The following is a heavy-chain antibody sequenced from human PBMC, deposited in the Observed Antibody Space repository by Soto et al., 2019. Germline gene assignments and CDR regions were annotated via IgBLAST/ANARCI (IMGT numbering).Heavy chain of an antibody. J-gene: IGHJ6*02. CDR1: GFSFSNYA. V-gene: IGHV3-23*01. CDR3: AKGREYSSGWYYYGMDV. D-gene: IGHD6-19*01. CDR2: ISGSGEST. Sequence: EVQLLESGGGLVQPGGSLRLSCAASGFSFSNYAMSWVRQAAGKGLEWVSGISGSGESTYYADSVKGRFTISRDNSKDTLYLQMNSLRAEDTAVYYCAKGREYSSGWYYYGMDVWGQGTTVTVSS.